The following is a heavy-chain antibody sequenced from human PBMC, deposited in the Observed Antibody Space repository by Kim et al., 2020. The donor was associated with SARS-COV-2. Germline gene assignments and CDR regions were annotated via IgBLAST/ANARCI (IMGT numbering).Heavy chain of an antibody. D-gene: IGHD4-17*01. CDR3: ASRYYGDYEGGYFDY. CDR1: GGSISSGDYY. CDR2: IYYSGST. Sequence: SETLSLTCTVSGGSISSGDYYWSWIRQPPGKGLEWIGYIYYSGSTYYNPSLKSRVTISVDTSKNQFSLKLSSVTAADTAVYYCASRYYGDYEGGYFDYWGQGTLVTVSS. J-gene: IGHJ4*02. V-gene: IGHV4-30-4*01.